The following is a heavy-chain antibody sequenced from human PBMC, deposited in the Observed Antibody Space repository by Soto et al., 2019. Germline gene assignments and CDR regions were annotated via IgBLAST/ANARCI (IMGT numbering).Heavy chain of an antibody. CDR3: ARVPIYYDSSGYYHYGTFDI. D-gene: IGHD3-22*01. Sequence: PSETLSLTCAVPGGSVNTAGYSWCSIRQPPGKGLEWIGYIYHSGSAYYNPSLKSRVTISLDRSNNHFSLKLISVSAADTAVYYCARVPIYYDSSGYYHYGTFDIWGQGTMVTVS. CDR1: GGSVNTAGYS. J-gene: IGHJ3*02. V-gene: IGHV4-30-2*01. CDR2: IYHSGSA.